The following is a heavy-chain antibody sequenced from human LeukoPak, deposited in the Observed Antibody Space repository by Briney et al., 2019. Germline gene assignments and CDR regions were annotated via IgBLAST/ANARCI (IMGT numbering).Heavy chain of an antibody. CDR1: GGSISSYY. V-gene: IGHV4-4*07. Sequence: SETLSLTCTVSGGSISSYYWSWIRHPPGKGLEWIGRIYTSGSTNYNPSLKSRVTMSVDTSKNQFSLKVISVTAADTAVYYCAREEASAGDYWGQGTLVTVSS. CDR3: AREEASAGDY. D-gene: IGHD6-13*01. J-gene: IGHJ4*02. CDR2: IYTSGST.